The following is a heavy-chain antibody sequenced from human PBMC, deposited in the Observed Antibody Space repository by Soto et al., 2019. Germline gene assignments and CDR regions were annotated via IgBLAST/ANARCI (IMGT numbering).Heavy chain of an antibody. Sequence: QVQLVQSGAEVKKPGSSVKVSCKASGGTFSSYAISWVRQAPGQGLEWMGGIIPIFGTANYAQKFQGRVTITADEATSTAYMELSSLRSEDTAVYYCAGEVGATENYYEYGMDVWGQGTTVTVSS. CDR3: AGEVGATENYYEYGMDV. CDR1: GGTFSSYA. D-gene: IGHD1-26*01. CDR2: IIPIFGTA. J-gene: IGHJ6*02. V-gene: IGHV1-69*01.